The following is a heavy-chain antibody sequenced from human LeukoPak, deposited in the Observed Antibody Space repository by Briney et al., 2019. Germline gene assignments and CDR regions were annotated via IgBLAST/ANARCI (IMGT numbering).Heavy chain of an antibody. CDR2: IYYSGRT. Sequence: PPETLSLTCTVSGGSISSSSYYWGWIRQPPGKGLEWIGSIYYSGRTYYNPSLKSRVTISVDTSKNQFSLKLSSVTAADTAVYYCARRGPYIAAAGVRAFDIWGQGTMVTVST. V-gene: IGHV4-39*01. CDR3: ARRGPYIAAAGVRAFDI. J-gene: IGHJ3*02. D-gene: IGHD6-13*01. CDR1: GGSISSSSYY.